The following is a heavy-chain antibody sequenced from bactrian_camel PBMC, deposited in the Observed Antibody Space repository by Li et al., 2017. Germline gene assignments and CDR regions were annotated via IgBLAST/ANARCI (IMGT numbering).Heavy chain of an antibody. CDR3: ASGAVAGMRPEYKY. CDR2: IYSDGSPT. V-gene: IGHV3-2*01. J-gene: IGHJ4*01. CDR1: GFTFSSSS. D-gene: IGHD6*01. Sequence: VQLVESGGAVVQPGGPLRLSCAASGFTFSSSSMSWVRQAPGKGPEWVSSIYSDGSPTRYEDSVKGRFTISRDNAKNTVYLQMNSLTSEDTALYYCASGAVAGMRPEYKYWGQGTQVTVS.